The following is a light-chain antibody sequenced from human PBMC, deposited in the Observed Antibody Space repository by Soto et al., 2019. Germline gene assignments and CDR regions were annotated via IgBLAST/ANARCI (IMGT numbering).Light chain of an antibody. J-gene: IGKJ5*01. V-gene: IGKV1-39*01. CDR3: QQSYSTPIT. CDR2: TAS. Sequence: DIQMTQSPSSLSASVGDRVSITCRASQSISSFLNWYQQKPGKAPNLLIYTASSLHGGVPSRFSGSGSGTDFTLPVSSLQPEDFATYYCQQSYSTPITFGQGTQLEIK. CDR1: QSISSF.